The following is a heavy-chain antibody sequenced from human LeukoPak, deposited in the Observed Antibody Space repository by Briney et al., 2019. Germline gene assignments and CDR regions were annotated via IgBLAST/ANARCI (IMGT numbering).Heavy chain of an antibody. CDR2: INPSGGST. CDR1: GYTFTSYY. Sequence: AASVKVSCTASGYTFTSYYMHWVRQAPGQGLEWMGIINPSGGSTSYAQKFQGRVTMTRDTSTSTVYMELSSLRSEDTAVYYCARDLLLYDSSGYYSHFDYWGQGTLVTVSS. J-gene: IGHJ4*02. D-gene: IGHD3-22*01. V-gene: IGHV1-46*01. CDR3: ARDLLLYDSSGYYSHFDY.